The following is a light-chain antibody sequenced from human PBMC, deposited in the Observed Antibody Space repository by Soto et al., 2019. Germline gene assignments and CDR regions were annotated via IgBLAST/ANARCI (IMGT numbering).Light chain of an antibody. CDR3: QSYDSSLSAYVI. J-gene: IGLJ2*01. CDR1: SSNIGAGYD. Sequence: QSVLTQPPSVSGAPGQRVTISCTGTSSNIGAGYDVHWYQQLPGTAPKLLISDNNNRPSGVPDRFSGSKSGTSASLAITGLQAEDQADYYCQSYDSSLSAYVIFGGGTKLTVL. CDR2: DNN. V-gene: IGLV1-40*01.